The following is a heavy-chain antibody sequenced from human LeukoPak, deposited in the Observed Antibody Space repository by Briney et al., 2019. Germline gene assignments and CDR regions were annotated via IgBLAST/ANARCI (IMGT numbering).Heavy chain of an antibody. CDR1: GASMSSSTYY. V-gene: IGHV4-39*01. J-gene: IGHJ6*02. D-gene: IGHD6-13*01. CDR2: IYYSGST. CDR3: ARLRASSSWYQSGMDV. Sequence: PSETLSLTCIVSGASMSSSTYYWGWIRQPPGKGLEWIGSIYYSGSTYYNPSLKSRVTISVDTSKNQFSLKLSSVTAADTAVYYCARLRASSSWYQSGMDVWGQGTTVTVSS.